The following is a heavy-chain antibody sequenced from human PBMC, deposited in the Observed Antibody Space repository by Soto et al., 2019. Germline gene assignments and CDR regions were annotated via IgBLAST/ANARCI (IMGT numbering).Heavy chain of an antibody. J-gene: IGHJ6*02. CDR1: GFTFGDFW. Sequence: EVQLVESGGGLVQPGGSLRLSCTVSGFTFGDFWMTWVRQAPGKGLEWVANMNQNGSEKYYVDSVRGRFAISRDNAKNSLFLQMNSLSAEDTALYYCASQRISYAMDVRGQGTTVTVSS. V-gene: IGHV3-7*05. CDR3: ASQRISYAMDV. D-gene: IGHD1-1*01. CDR2: MNQNGSEK.